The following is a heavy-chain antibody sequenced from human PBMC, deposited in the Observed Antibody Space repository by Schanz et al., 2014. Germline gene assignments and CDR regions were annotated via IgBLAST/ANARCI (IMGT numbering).Heavy chain of an antibody. Sequence: QVQLVQSGAEVKKPGASVKVSCKASGYNITSNDVTWVRQATGQGLEWMGWMNPNSGNTGYAQKFQGRVTITRDTLASTAYMEVSSLRSEDTAVYYCARSGSSNWYFFDYWGQGTLVTVSS. J-gene: IGHJ4*02. CDR3: ARSGSSNWYFFDY. CDR2: MNPNSGNT. CDR1: GYNITSND. V-gene: IGHV1-8*01. D-gene: IGHD6-13*01.